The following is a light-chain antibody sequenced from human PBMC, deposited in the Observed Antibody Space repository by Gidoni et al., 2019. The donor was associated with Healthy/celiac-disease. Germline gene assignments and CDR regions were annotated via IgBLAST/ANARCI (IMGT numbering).Light chain of an antibody. Sequence: QSALTQPASVSGSPGQSLTISCTGTSSYVGSYNLVSWYHQHPGKASILMIYEGSKRPSGVSNRFSGSKSGNTASLTIAGLQAEDEADYYCCSYAGSSTFSYVFGTGTKVTVL. CDR3: CSYAGSSTFSYV. J-gene: IGLJ1*01. CDR1: SSYVGSYNL. CDR2: EGS. V-gene: IGLV2-23*03.